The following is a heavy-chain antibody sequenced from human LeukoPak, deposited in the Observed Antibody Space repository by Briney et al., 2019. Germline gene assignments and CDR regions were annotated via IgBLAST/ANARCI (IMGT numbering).Heavy chain of an antibody. D-gene: IGHD5-18*01. J-gene: IGHJ4*02. V-gene: IGHV1-3*02. Sequence: ASVKVSCKASGYTFISYTIHWVRQAPGQRLEWMGWGNAGNGNTKYSQEFQGRVTITRDTSISTAYMELRRLRSDDTAVYYCAREGRVDSAVVLFDYWGQGTLVTVSS. CDR2: GNAGNGNT. CDR1: GYTFISYT. CDR3: AREGRVDSAVVLFDY.